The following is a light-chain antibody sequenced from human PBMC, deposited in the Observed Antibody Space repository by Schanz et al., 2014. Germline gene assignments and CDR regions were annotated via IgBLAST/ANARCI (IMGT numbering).Light chain of an antibody. CDR2: DDS. CDR1: KITSKS. Sequence: SYELTQPPSVSVAPGQTASITCGGTKITSKSVHWYQQKPGQAPVVVVYDDSDRPSGIPERFSGSNSGNTATLTISRVEAGDEADYYCQVWDTSSDQFGGGTKLTVL. J-gene: IGLJ3*02. CDR3: QVWDTSSDQ. V-gene: IGLV3-21*02.